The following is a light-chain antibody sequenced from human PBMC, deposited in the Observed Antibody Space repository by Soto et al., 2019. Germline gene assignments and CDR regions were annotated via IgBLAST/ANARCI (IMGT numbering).Light chain of an antibody. J-gene: IGKJ2*01. V-gene: IGKV1-5*03. CDR3: RQYNSYPYT. CDR2: KTT. CDR1: QSISSW. Sequence: DIQMTQSPSTLYASVGDRVTITCRASQSISSWLAWYQQKPGQAPKILIYKTTSLESGVPSRFSGSAAGTEFTLTISSLQPDDFATYYCRQYNSYPYTFGQGTKLEIK.